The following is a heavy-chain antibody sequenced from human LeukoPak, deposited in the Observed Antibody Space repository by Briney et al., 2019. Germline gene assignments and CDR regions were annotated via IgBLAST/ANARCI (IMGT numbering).Heavy chain of an antibody. CDR3: ARRYGSWSSGTFDY. J-gene: IGHJ4*02. CDR2: IYYSGST. CDR1: GGSFSSYY. D-gene: IGHD3-10*01. Sequence: SETLPLTCTVSGGSFSSYYWSWIRQPPGRGLEWIGYIYYSGSTNYNPSLKSRVTISIDTSKNQFSLKLSSVTAADTAVYYCARRYGSWSSGTFDYWGQGTLVTVSS. V-gene: IGHV4-59*01.